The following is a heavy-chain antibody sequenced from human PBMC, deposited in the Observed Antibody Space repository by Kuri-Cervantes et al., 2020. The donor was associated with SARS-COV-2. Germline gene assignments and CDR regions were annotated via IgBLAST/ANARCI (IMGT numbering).Heavy chain of an antibody. CDR3: ARYPGYDSSGYHDY. V-gene: IGHV3-20*01. J-gene: IGHJ4*02. D-gene: IGHD3-22*01. Sequence: GGSLRLSCAASGFTFGDYGMSWGRQAPGKGLEWVSGINWNGGSTGYADSVKGRFTIARDNAKNSLYLQMNSLRAEDTALYHCARYPGYDSSGYHDYWGQGTLVTVSS. CDR2: INWNGGST. CDR1: GFTFGDYG.